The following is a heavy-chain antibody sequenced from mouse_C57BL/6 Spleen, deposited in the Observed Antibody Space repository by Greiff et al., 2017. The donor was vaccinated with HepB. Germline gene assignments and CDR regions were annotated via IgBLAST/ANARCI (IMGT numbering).Heavy chain of an antibody. D-gene: IGHD2-1*01. CDR1: GYTFTSYW. CDR3: ARGGGNYFFDY. J-gene: IGHJ2*01. Sequence: QVQLQQPEAELVMPGASVKLSCKASGYTFTSYWMHWVKQRPGQGLEWIGEIDPSDSYTNYNQKFKGKSTLTVDKSSSTAYMQLSSLTSEDSAFYYCARGGGNYFFDYWGQGTTLTVSS. CDR2: IDPSDSYT. V-gene: IGHV1-69*01.